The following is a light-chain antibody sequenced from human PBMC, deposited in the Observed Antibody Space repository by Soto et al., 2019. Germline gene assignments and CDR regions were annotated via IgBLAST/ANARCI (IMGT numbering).Light chain of an antibody. CDR1: QGISNF. Sequence: IQFTQSPSSLSSSVGDRVTITCLSSQGISNFLAWYKQKPGKAPKLLIYAASTLQSGVPSRFSGSGSGTDFTLTISSLQPEDFATYYCQQLESYPSTFGGGTKVDIK. J-gene: IGKJ4*01. V-gene: IGKV1-9*01. CDR2: AAS. CDR3: QQLESYPST.